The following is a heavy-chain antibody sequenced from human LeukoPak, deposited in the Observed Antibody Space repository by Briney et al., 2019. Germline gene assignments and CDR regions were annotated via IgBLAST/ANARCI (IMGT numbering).Heavy chain of an antibody. CDR3: ARDQEGFDY. CDR2: IYPRDGST. Sequence: ASVKVSCKASGYTFTSDYVHWVRQAPGQGLEWMGMIYPRDGSTSYAQKFQGRVTVTRDTSTSTVHMELSGLRSEDTAVYYCARDQEGFDYWGQGTLVTVSS. J-gene: IGHJ4*02. V-gene: IGHV1-46*01. CDR1: GYTFTSDY.